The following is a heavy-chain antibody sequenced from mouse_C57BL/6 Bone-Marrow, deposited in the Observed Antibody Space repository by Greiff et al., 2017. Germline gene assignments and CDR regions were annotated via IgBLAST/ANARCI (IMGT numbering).Heavy chain of an antibody. CDR2: IWSGGST. Sequence: QVQLQQSGPGLVQPSQSLSITCTVSGFSLTSYGVHWVRQSPGKGLEWLGVIWSGGSTDYNAAFISRLSISKDNSKSQVFFKMNSLQADDTAIYYCARYYRFAYWGQGTLVTVSA. CDR3: ARYYRFAY. D-gene: IGHD2-12*01. CDR1: GFSLTSYG. J-gene: IGHJ3*01. V-gene: IGHV2-2*01.